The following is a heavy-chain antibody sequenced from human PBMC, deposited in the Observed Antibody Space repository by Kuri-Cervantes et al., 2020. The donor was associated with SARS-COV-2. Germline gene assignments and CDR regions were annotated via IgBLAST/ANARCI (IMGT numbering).Heavy chain of an antibody. J-gene: IGHJ6*03. CDR2: IYSGGST. V-gene: IGHV3-53*01. CDR1: GFTVSSNY. Sequence: GESLKIFCAASGFTVSSNYMSWVRQAPGKGLEWVSVIYSGGSTSYADSVKGRFTISRDNSRNTLYLQMNSLRAEDTAVYYCARDCSSPYKYYYYYYMDVWGKGTTVTVSS. D-gene: IGHD6-13*01. CDR3: ARDCSSPYKYYYYYYMDV.